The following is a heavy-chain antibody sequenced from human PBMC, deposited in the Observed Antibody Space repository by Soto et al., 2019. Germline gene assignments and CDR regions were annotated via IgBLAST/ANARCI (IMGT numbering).Heavy chain of an antibody. V-gene: IGHV1-69*01. J-gene: IGHJ6*02. CDR1: GGTFSSYA. CDR3: ARDEREWGIFGTNYYYGMDV. CDR2: TIPIFGTA. D-gene: IGHD3-3*01. Sequence: QVQLVQSGAEVKKPGSSVKVSCKASGGTFSSYAISWVRQAPGQGLEWMGGTIPIFGTANYAQKFQGRVTITADESTSTAYMELSSLRSEDTAVYYCARDEREWGIFGTNYYYGMDVWGQGTTVTVSS.